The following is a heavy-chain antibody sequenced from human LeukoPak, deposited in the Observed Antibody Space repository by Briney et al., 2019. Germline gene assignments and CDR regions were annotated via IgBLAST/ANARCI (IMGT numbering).Heavy chain of an antibody. Sequence: PSETLSLTCTVSGGSISSYYWSWIRQPPGEGLEWIGYIYYSGSTNYNPSLKSRVTISVDTSKNQFSLKLSSVTAADTAVYYCARGGGIAAAAIDYWGQGTLVTVSS. CDR1: GGSISSYY. CDR3: ARGGGIAAAAIDY. CDR2: IYYSGST. V-gene: IGHV4-59*08. J-gene: IGHJ4*02. D-gene: IGHD6-13*01.